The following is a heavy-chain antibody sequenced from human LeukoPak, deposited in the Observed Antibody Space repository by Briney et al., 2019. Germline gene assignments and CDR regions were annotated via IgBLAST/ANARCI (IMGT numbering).Heavy chain of an antibody. J-gene: IGHJ4*02. CDR3: AGAPNGAGIRFDY. CDR2: ISSSSTNI. D-gene: IGHD3-10*01. Sequence: PGGSLRLSCAASGFTFGSYDMKWVHQAPGKGLEWVSHISSSSTNIHYADSVKGRFTISRDNAKNSLYLQMNSLRGEDTAVYYCAGAPNGAGIRFDYWGQGTLVTISS. CDR1: GFTFGSYD. V-gene: IGHV3-48*01.